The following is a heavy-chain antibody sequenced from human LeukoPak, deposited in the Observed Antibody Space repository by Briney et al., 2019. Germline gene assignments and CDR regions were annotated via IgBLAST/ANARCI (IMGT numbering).Heavy chain of an antibody. D-gene: IGHD6-19*01. V-gene: IGHV3-74*01. J-gene: IGHJ6*02. CDR1: GFTFSFNS. CDR2: IKRDGSGT. CDR3: ARSNGFGMDV. Sequence: GGSLRLSCAASGFTFSFNSMHWVRQSPGKGLVWVSRIKRDGSGTTYADSVKGRVTISRDNAKSTLYLQMNSLRAEDTAVYNCARSNGFGMDVWGQGTTVTVSS.